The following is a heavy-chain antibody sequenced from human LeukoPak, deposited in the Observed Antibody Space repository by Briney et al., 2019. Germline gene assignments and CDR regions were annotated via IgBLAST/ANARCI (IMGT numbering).Heavy chain of an antibody. CDR2: INPSGGST. Sequence: GASVKVSCKASGYTFTSCYMHWVRQAPGQGLEWMGIINPSGGSTSYAQKFQGRVTMTRDTSTSTVYMELSRLRSDDTAVYYCARLSGSSWYLEAFDIWGQGTMVTVSS. V-gene: IGHV1-46*01. J-gene: IGHJ3*02. CDR1: GYTFTSCY. D-gene: IGHD6-13*01. CDR3: ARLSGSSWYLEAFDI.